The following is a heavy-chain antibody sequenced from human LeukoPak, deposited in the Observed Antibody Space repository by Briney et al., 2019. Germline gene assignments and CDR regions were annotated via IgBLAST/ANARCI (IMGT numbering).Heavy chain of an antibody. CDR1: GFTFSSYA. D-gene: IGHD3-3*01. V-gene: IGHV3-23*01. CDR3: AKDPYYDFWSGYRVDNWFDP. Sequence: GGSLRLSCAASGFTFSSYAMSWVRQAPGKGLEWVSAISGSGGSTYYADSVKGRFTISRDNSKKTLYLQMNSLRAEDTAVYYCAKDPYYDFWSGYRVDNWFDPWGQGTLVTVSS. CDR2: ISGSGGST. J-gene: IGHJ5*02.